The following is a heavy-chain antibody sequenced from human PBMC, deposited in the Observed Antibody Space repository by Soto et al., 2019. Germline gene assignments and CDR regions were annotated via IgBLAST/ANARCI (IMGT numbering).Heavy chain of an antibody. D-gene: IGHD2-15*01. V-gene: IGHV3-49*03. CDR2: IRSKAYGGTT. Sequence: EVQLVESGGGLVQPGRSLRLSCTASGFTFGDYAMSWFRQAPGKGLEWVGFIRSKAYGGTTEYAASVKGRFTISRDDSKSIAYLQMNSLKTEDTAVYYCTRDARLGCSGGSCYSDEYFQHWGQGTLVTVSS. CDR3: TRDARLGCSGGSCYSDEYFQH. CDR1: GFTFGDYA. J-gene: IGHJ1*01.